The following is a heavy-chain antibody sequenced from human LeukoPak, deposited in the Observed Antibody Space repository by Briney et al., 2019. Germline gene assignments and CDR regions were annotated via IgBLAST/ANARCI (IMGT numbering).Heavy chain of an antibody. CDR1: GYTFTSYG. J-gene: IGHJ4*02. CDR3: ARGGKMGHSGSGSYSPLHY. CDR2: ISAYNGNT. D-gene: IGHD3-10*01. V-gene: IGHV1-18*01. Sequence: ASVKVSCKASGYTFTSYGISWVRQAPGQGLEWMGWISAYNGNTNYAQKLQGRVTMTTDTSTSTAYMELRSLRSDDTAVYYCARGGKMGHSGSGSYSPLHYWGQGTLVTVSS.